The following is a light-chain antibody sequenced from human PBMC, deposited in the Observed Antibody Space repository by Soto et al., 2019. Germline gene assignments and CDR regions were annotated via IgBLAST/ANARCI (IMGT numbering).Light chain of an antibody. CDR2: GAS. J-gene: IGKJ1*01. Sequence: EIVVTQSPDTLSLSPGERATLFCRASQTITTSQLAWYQQKPGQAPRVLIFGASNRATGIPDRFSGSGSGTDFTLTISRLEPEDFAMYYCQQYAGSPRTFGQGTTVEIK. CDR3: QQYAGSPRT. CDR1: QTITTSQ. V-gene: IGKV3-20*01.